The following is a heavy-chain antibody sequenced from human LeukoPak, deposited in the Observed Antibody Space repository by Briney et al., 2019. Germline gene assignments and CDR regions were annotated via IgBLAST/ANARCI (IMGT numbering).Heavy chain of an antibody. CDR1: GYTFTGCY. D-gene: IGHD6-13*01. CDR2: INPNSGGT. J-gene: IGHJ4*02. Sequence: ASVKVSCKASGYTFTGCYMHWVRQAPGQGLEWMGWINPNSGGTNYAQKFQGRVTMTRNTSISTAYMELSSLRSEDTAVYYCARGLIAAAGTPYWGQGTLVTVSS. CDR3: ARGLIAAAGTPY. V-gene: IGHV1-2*02.